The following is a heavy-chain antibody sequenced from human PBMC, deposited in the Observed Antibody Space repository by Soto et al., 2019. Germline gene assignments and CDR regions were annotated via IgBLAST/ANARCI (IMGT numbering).Heavy chain of an antibody. CDR1: GFTFDDYT. CDR3: TKAGRTGLSPFDS. V-gene: IGHV3-43*01. J-gene: IGHJ4*02. D-gene: IGHD2-8*02. CDR2: ISWDGGSA. Sequence: PGGSLRLSCAASGFTFDDYTMHWVRQPPGKGLEWVSLISWDGGSAYDADSVKRRFTVSRDNSKNSLFLQMKSLRSEDTAVYYCTKAGRTGLSPFDSWGQGTLVTVSS.